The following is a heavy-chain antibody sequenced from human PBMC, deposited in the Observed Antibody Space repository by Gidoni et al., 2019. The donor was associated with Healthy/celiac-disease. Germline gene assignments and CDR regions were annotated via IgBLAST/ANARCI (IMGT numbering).Heavy chain of an antibody. CDR2: IWYDGSNK. CDR3: ARDHPSGPFDY. D-gene: IGHD6-19*01. J-gene: IGHJ4*02. Sequence: QVQLVESGGGVVQPGRSLRLSCAASGFTFSSYGMHWVRQAPGKGLEWVAVIWYDGSNKYYADSVKGRFTISRDNSKNTLYLQMNSLRAEDTAVYYCARDHPSGPFDYWGQGTLVTVSS. V-gene: IGHV3-33*01. CDR1: GFTFSSYG.